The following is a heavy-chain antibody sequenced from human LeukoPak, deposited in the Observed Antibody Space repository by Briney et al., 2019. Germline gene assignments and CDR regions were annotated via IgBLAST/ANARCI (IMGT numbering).Heavy chain of an antibody. CDR2: IYYSGST. V-gene: IGHV4-59*01. D-gene: IGHD3-10*01. CDR3: AREEYYGSGKHLNWFDP. J-gene: IGHJ5*02. Sequence: SETLSLTCTVSGGSISSYYWSWIRQPPGKGLEWIGYIYYSGSTNYNPSLKSRVSISVDTSKNQISLKLSSVTAADTAVYYCAREEYYGSGKHLNWFDPWGQGTLVTVSS. CDR1: GGSISSYY.